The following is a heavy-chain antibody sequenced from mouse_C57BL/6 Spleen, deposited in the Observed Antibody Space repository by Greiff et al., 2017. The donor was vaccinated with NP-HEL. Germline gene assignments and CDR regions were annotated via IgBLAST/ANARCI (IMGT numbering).Heavy chain of an antibody. CDR2: INPSNGGT. D-gene: IGHD1-1*01. J-gene: IGHJ3*01. CDR1: GYTFTSYW. CDR3: AREITAVVAPYGY. V-gene: IGHV1-53*01. Sequence: VQLQQPGTELVKPGASVKLSCKASGYTFTSYWMHWVKQRPGQGLEWIGNINPSNGGTNYNQKFKSKATLTVDKSSSTAYMQLSSLTSEDSAICYYAREITAVVAPYGYWGQVTLVTV.